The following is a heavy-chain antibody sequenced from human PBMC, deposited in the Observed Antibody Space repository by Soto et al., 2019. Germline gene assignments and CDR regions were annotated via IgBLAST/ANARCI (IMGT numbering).Heavy chain of an antibody. CDR1: GGSISSGGYY. CDR3: ARDPLAYGSGSYYRFDI. D-gene: IGHD3-10*01. CDR2: IYYSGST. Sequence: SETLSLTCTVSGGSISSGGYYWSWIRQHPGKGLEWIGYIYYSGSTYYNPSLKSRVTISVDTSKNQFSLKLSSVTAADTAVYYCARDPLAYGSGSYYRFDIWGQGTMVTVS. J-gene: IGHJ3*02. V-gene: IGHV4-31*03.